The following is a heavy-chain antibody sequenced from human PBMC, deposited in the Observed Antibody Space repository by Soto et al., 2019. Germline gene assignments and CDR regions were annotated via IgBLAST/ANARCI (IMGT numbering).Heavy chain of an antibody. Sequence: GGSLRLSCAASGFTFDDYAMHWVRQAPGKGLEWVSGISWNSGSIGYADSVKGRFTISRDNAKNSLYLQMNSLRAEDTALYYCAKATYYDFFLYYMDVWGKGTTVTVSS. J-gene: IGHJ6*03. CDR1: GFTFDDYA. V-gene: IGHV3-9*01. CDR3: AKATYYDFFLYYMDV. D-gene: IGHD3-3*01. CDR2: ISWNSGSI.